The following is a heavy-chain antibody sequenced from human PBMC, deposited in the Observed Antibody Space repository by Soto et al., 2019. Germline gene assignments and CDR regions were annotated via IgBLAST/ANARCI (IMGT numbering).Heavy chain of an antibody. CDR3: ARRYCSSTSCYPDYYYYYGMDV. D-gene: IGHD2-2*01. CDR1: GFTFSSYW. CDR2: INSDGSST. V-gene: IGHV3-74*01. J-gene: IGHJ6*02. Sequence: SLRLSCAASGFTFSSYWMHWVRQAPGKGLVWVSRINSDGSSTSYADSVKGRFTISRDNAKNTLYLQMNSLRAEDTAVYYCARRYCSSTSCYPDYYYYYGMDVWGQGTTVTVSS.